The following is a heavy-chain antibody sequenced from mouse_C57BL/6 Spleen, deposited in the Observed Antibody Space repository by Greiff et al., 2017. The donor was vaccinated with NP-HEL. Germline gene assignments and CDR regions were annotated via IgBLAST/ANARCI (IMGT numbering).Heavy chain of an antibody. J-gene: IGHJ2*01. CDR2: ISSGGSYT. D-gene: IGHD2-3*01. CDR1: GFTFSSYG. CDR3: ARHGADGYFDY. Sequence: DVKLVESGGDLVKPGGSLKLSCAASGFTFSSYGMSWVRQTPDKRLEWVATISSGGSYTYYPDSVKGRFTISRDNAKNTLYLQMSSLKSEDTAMYYCARHGADGYFDYWGQGTTLTVSS. V-gene: IGHV5-6*02.